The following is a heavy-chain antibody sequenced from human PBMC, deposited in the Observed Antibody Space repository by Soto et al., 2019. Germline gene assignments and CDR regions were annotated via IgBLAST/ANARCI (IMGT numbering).Heavy chain of an antibody. CDR2: VYRSGIT. CDR1: GASDNSETHF. Sequence: SETLSLTCRVSGASDNSETHFWSWIRQAPGKGLEWIGYVYRSGITNSNPALKSRVFVSADMARNQFSLTLDSVTPADTAVYYCAREDMSGTYYFDYCGPGIQVT. D-gene: IGHD1-26*01. CDR3: AREDMSGTYYFDY. V-gene: IGHV4-61*01. J-gene: IGHJ4*02.